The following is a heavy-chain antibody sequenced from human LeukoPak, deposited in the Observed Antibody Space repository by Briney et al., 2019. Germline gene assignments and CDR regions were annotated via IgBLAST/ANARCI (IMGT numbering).Heavy chain of an antibody. CDR1: SGSFSGYY. V-gene: IGHV4-34*01. CDR3: ARAPGITMIVV. Sequence: SETLSLTCAVYSGSFSGYYWSWIRQPPGKGLEWIGEINHSGSTNYNPSLKSRVTISVDTSKNQFSLKLSSVTAADTAVYYCARAPGITMIVVWGQGTLVTVSS. J-gene: IGHJ4*02. D-gene: IGHD3-22*01. CDR2: INHSGST.